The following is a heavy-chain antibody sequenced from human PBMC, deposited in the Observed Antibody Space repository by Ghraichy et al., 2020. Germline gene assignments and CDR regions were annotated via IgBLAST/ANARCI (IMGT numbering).Heavy chain of an antibody. J-gene: IGHJ4*02. CDR3: ANGIAVAGWYFDY. D-gene: IGHD6-19*01. V-gene: IGHV1-69*13. CDR2: IIPIFGTA. CDR1: GGTFSSYA. Sequence: SVKVSCKASGGTFSSYAISWVRQAPGQGLEWMGGIIPIFGTANYAQKFQGKVTITADESTSTAYMELSSLRSEDTAVYYCANGIAVAGWYFDYWGQGTLVTVSS.